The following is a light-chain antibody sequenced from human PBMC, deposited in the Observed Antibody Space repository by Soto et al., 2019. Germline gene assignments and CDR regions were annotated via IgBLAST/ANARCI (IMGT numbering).Light chain of an antibody. V-gene: IGKV3-11*01. J-gene: IGKJ5*01. Sequence: EVVLTQSPVTLSLSPGERATLSCRAIQSFRGLLAWYQQKPGQAPRLLIYDAYNRATGIPPRFSGSGSGTDFTLTIRSLEPEDSAVYYCQQRHMWPITFGQGTRLEIK. CDR2: DAY. CDR1: QSFRGL. CDR3: QQRHMWPIT.